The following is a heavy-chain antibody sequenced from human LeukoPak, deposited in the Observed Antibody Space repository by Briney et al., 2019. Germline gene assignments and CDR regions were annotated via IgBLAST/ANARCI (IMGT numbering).Heavy chain of an antibody. D-gene: IGHD2-15*01. CDR1: VYTFTSYY. CDR2: VNPSGGST. Sequence: ASVKVSCKESVYTFTSYYMHWVRQAPGQGLEWMGIVNPSGGSTSYAQKFQGRVTMTRDMSTSTVYMELSSLRSEDTAVYYCAVGYCSGGSCYGFDYWGQGTLVTVSS. CDR3: AVGYCSGGSCYGFDY. V-gene: IGHV1-46*01. J-gene: IGHJ4*02.